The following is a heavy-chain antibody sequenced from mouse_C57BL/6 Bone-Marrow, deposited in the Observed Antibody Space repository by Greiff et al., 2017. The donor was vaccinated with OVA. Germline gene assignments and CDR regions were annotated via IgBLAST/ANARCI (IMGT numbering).Heavy chain of an antibody. CDR1: GYTFTSFG. V-gene: IGHV1-81*01. J-gene: IGHJ4*01. CDR3: ARRATVVENYAMDY. D-gene: IGHD1-1*01. CDR2: IYPRSGNT. Sequence: VQLQQSGAELARPGASVKLSCKASGYTFTSFGISWVKQRTGQGLEWIGEIYPRSGNTYYNDKFKGKAKLPADKSSSTAYMELRSLTSDDSAVYFCARRATVVENYAMDYWGQGTSVTVSS.